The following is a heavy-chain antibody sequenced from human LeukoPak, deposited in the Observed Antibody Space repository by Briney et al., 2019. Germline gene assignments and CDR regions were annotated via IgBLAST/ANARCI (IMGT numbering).Heavy chain of an antibody. CDR3: ARVRGEDYMDV. Sequence: GGSLRLSCAASGFTFSSYGMSWVRQAPGKGLEWVGFIRSKTYSGTTEYAASVKGRFSISRDDSKSIVYLQMNSLKIEDTAVYYAARVRGEDYMDVWGKGTSVTISS. J-gene: IGHJ6*03. CDR1: GFTFSSYG. D-gene: IGHD3-10*01. V-gene: IGHV3-49*04. CDR2: IRSKTYSGTT.